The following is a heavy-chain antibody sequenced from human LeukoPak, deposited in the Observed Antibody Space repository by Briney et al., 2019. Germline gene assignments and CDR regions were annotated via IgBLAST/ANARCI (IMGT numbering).Heavy chain of an antibody. D-gene: IGHD4-23*01. CDR3: AGYGGYSF. Sequence: GGSLRLSCAASGFTFSSYSMNWVRQAPGKGLEWVSSISSSSSYIYYADSVKGRFTISRDNSENTMYLQMNNLRAEDTAVYYCAGYGGYSFWGQGTLVTVSS. CDR1: GFTFSSYS. CDR2: ISSSSSYI. J-gene: IGHJ4*02. V-gene: IGHV3-21*01.